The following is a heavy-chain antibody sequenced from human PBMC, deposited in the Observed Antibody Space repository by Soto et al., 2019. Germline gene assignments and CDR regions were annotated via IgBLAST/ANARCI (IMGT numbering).Heavy chain of an antibody. D-gene: IGHD2-2*01. CDR1: GYTFTSYY. V-gene: IGHV1-46*03. Sequence: ASVKVSWKASGYTFTSYYMHWVRQAPGQGLEWMGIINPSGGSTSYAQKFQGRVTMTRDTSTSTVYMELSSLRSEDTAVYYCAISSTTDAFDIWGQGTMVTVSS. CDR2: INPSGGST. CDR3: AISSTTDAFDI. J-gene: IGHJ3*02.